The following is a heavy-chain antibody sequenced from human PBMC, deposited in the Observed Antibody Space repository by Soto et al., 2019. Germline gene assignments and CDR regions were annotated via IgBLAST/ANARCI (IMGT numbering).Heavy chain of an antibody. CDR2: IYYSGST. Sequence: PSETLSLSYTVSGGSIISGDYYWNWIRQPPGKGLEWIGYIYYSGSTYYNPSLKSRVTISIDTSKNQFSLKLSSVTAADTAVYYCARIPYYYDSSGFDYWGQGTLVTVSS. CDR3: ARIPYYYDSSGFDY. J-gene: IGHJ4*02. CDR1: GGSIISGDYY. V-gene: IGHV4-30-4*01. D-gene: IGHD3-22*01.